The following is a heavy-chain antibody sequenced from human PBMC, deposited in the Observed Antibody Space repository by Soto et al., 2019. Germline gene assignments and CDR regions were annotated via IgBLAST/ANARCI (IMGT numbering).Heavy chain of an antibody. CDR1: GYTFTTYY. CDR3: ARAGYCSGGTCFHGNCDY. V-gene: IGHV1-46*01. Sequence: QVQLVQSGAEVKRPGASVKVSCKASGYTFTTYYMHWVRQAPGQGLEWLGIINPNGGSTTYAQKFQGRVTMTREMSTSTVYLELSSLRSEDTAVYYCARAGYCSGGTCFHGNCDYWGQGTLVTVSA. D-gene: IGHD2-15*01. J-gene: IGHJ4*02. CDR2: INPNGGST.